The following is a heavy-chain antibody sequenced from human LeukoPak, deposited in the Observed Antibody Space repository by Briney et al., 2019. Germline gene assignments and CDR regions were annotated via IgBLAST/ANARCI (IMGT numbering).Heavy chain of an antibody. D-gene: IGHD6-13*01. V-gene: IGHV4-4*07. CDR2: IHTSGTA. Sequence: SETLSLTCTVSGDSMRSFYWSFIRQPAGKGLEWIGRIHTSGTAWYNASLKSRVAMSVDTSKNQFSLMMRSVTAADTAVYYCARHTSSWPYNWFDPWGQGTLVTVSS. CDR3: ARHTSSWPYNWFDP. J-gene: IGHJ5*02. CDR1: GDSMRSFY.